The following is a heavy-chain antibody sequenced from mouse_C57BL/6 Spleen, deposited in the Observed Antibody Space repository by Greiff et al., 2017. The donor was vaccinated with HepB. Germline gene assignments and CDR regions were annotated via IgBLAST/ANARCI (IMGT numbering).Heavy chain of an antibody. CDR2: IDLETGGT. V-gene: IGHV1-15*01. Sequence: QVQLKESGAELVMPGASVTLSCKASGYTFTDYEMHWVKQTPVHGLEWIGAIDLETGGTAYNQKFKGKAILTADKSSSTAYMELRSLTSEDSAVYYCTRSDDGYYRYWFAYWGQGTLVTVSA. CDR3: TRSDDGYYRYWFAY. J-gene: IGHJ3*01. D-gene: IGHD2-3*01. CDR1: GYTFTDYE.